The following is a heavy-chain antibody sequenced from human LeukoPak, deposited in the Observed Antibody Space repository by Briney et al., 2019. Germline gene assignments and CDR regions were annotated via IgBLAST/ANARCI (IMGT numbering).Heavy chain of an antibody. D-gene: IGHD4-11*01. Sequence: GESLKISCTGSGYSFTSYWIGWGGQMPGKGLEWMGRIDPSDSYTNYSPSFQGHVTISADKSISTADLQWSSLKASDTAMYYCARLQVYYYGMDVWGQGTTVTVSS. CDR1: GYSFTSYW. CDR3: ARLQVYYYGMDV. CDR2: IDPSDSYT. V-gene: IGHV5-10-1*01. J-gene: IGHJ6*02.